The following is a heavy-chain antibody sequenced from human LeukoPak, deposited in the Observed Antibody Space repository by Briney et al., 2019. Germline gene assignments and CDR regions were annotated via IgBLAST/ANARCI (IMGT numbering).Heavy chain of an antibody. V-gene: IGHV3-53*01. D-gene: IGHD5-24*01. CDR1: GFPVSSSY. Sequence: GGSLGLSFAASGFPVSSSYMSWVRQAPAHGVEWVSVIYSGGSRYYAYSVKGRFTISIDNSKNTLYLQMNSLRAEDTAVYDCAKVRKEKATIDAFDIWGQGTMVTVSS. J-gene: IGHJ3*02. CDR3: AKVRKEKATIDAFDI. CDR2: IYSGGSR.